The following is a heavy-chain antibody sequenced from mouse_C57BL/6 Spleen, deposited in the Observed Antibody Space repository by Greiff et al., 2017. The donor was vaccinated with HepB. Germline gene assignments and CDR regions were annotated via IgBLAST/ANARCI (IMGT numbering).Heavy chain of an antibody. Sequence: VHLVESGPELVKPGASVKISCKASGYAFSSSWMNWVKQRPGKGLEWIGRIYPGDGDTNYNGKFKGKATLTADKSSSTAYMQLSSLTSEDSAVYFCARDGYYREYFDVWGTGTTVTVSS. CDR3: ARDGYYREYFDV. V-gene: IGHV1-82*01. D-gene: IGHD2-3*01. CDR1: GYAFSSSW. J-gene: IGHJ1*03. CDR2: IYPGDGDT.